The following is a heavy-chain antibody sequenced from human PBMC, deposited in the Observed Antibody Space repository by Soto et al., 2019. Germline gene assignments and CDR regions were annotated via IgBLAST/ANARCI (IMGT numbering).Heavy chain of an antibody. J-gene: IGHJ5*02. Sequence: ASVKVSCKASGYTFTSYGSSWVRQAPGQGLEWMGWISAYNGNTNYAQKLQGRVTMTTDTSTSTAYMELRSLRSDDTAVYYCARTPLNYYDSSGYVNWFDPSGQGTLLTVSS. V-gene: IGHV1-18*04. D-gene: IGHD3-22*01. CDR3: ARTPLNYYDSSGYVNWFDP. CDR2: ISAYNGNT. CDR1: GYTFTSYG.